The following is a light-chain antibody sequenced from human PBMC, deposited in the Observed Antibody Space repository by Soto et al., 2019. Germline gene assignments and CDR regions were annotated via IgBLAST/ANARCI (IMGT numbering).Light chain of an antibody. CDR2: SVT. CDR3: SSHTTRNTVV. CDR1: SSDVGGYNY. J-gene: IGLJ3*02. V-gene: IGLV2-14*01. Sequence: QSVLTQPASVSGSPGQSITISCTGTSSDVGGYNYVSWYQQHPGRAPTLKIYSVTYRPSGVSSRISGSKSSDTASLTISGLQAEDEADYYCSSHTTRNTVVFGGGTKATVL.